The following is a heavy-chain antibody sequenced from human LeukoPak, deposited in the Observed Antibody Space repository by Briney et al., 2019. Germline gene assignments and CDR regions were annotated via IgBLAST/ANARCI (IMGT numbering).Heavy chain of an antibody. CDR1: GFTFSSYE. CDR2: ISSSGSTI. Sequence: GGSLRLSCAASGFTFSSYEMNWVRQAPGKGLEWVSYISSSGSTIYYADSVKGRFTISRDNAKNSLYLQMNSLRAEDTAVYYCAREHRYFDWLLPLDHWGQGTLVTVSS. J-gene: IGHJ4*02. CDR3: AREHRYFDWLLPLDH. V-gene: IGHV3-48*03. D-gene: IGHD3-9*01.